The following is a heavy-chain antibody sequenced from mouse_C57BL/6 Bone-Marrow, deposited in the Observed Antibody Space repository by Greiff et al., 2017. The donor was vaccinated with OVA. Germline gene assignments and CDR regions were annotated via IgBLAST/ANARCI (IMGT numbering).Heavy chain of an antibody. CDR3: TRWGRTVVDWYCDV. V-gene: IGHV1-15*01. J-gene: IGHJ1*03. Sequence: VKLVESGAELVRPGASVTLSCKASGYTFTDYEMHWVKQTPVHGLEWIGAIDPETGGTAYKQKFKGKAILTADKSSSTAYMELRSLTSEDSAVYYCTRWGRTVVDWYCDVWGTGTTVTVSS. D-gene: IGHD1-1*01. CDR1: GYTFTDYE. CDR2: IDPETGGT.